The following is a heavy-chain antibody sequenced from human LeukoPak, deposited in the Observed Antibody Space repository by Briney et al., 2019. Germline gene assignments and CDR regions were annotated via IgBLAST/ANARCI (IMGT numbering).Heavy chain of an antibody. V-gene: IGHV5-51*01. Sequence: GESLKISCKGSGYSFTSYWIGWVRHMPGKGLDWMGIIYPVDSDTSYSPSFQGQDTISADKSISTAYLQWSSLKASDTAMYYCARLTQSGSENWFDRWGQGTLVTVSS. J-gene: IGHJ5*02. D-gene: IGHD3-10*01. CDR1: GYSFTSYW. CDR2: IYPVDSDT. CDR3: ARLTQSGSENWFDR.